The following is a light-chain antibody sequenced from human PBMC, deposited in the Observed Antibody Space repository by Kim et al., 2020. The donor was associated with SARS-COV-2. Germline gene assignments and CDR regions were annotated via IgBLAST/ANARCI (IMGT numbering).Light chain of an antibody. CDR2: DAS. Sequence: DIQMTQSPSTLSASVGDRVTITCRASQSISSWLAWYQQKPGKAPKLLIYDASSLESGVQSRFSGSGSGTEFTLTISSLQPDDFATYYCQQYNSYSGTFGGGTKVDIK. J-gene: IGKJ4*01. V-gene: IGKV1-5*01. CDR1: QSISSW. CDR3: QQYNSYSGT.